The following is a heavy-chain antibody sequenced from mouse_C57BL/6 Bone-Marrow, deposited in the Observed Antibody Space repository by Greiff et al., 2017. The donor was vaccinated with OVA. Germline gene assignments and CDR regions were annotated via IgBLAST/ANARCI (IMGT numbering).Heavy chain of an antibody. CDR3: TSNLYYFDY. V-gene: IGHV14-4*01. CDR1: GFNIKDDY. Sequence: EVKLQESGAELVRPGASVKLSCTASGFNIKDDYMHWVKQRPEQGLEWIGWIDPENGDTEYASKFQGKATITAEPSSNTAYLQLSSLTSEDTAVYYCTSNLYYFDYWGQGTTLTVSS. J-gene: IGHJ2*01. CDR2: IDPENGDT. D-gene: IGHD4-1*02.